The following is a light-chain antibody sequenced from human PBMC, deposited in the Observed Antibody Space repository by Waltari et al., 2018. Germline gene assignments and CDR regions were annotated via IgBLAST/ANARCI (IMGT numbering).Light chain of an antibody. CDR1: NRDVGGYNY. Sequence: QSALTQPASVSGSPGQSITISCTGPNRDVGGYNYVSWYQQRPGKAPQLLVSEVTNRPSGVSNRFSGSKSDNTASLTISGLLAEDEADYYCSSYTNSSTYVFGTGTKVTVL. CDR2: EVT. V-gene: IGLV2-14*01. CDR3: SSYTNSSTYV. J-gene: IGLJ1*01.